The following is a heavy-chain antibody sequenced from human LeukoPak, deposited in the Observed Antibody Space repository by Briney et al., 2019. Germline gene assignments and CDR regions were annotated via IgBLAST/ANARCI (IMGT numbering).Heavy chain of an antibody. J-gene: IGHJ3*02. CDR1: GFTVSSNY. CDR2: IYSGGST. D-gene: IGHD1-26*01. V-gene: IGHV3-53*04. CDR3: ARGRWELHAFDI. Sequence: PGGSLRLSCAASGFTVSSNYMSWVRQAPGKGLEWVSVIYSGGSTYYADSVKGRFTISGHNSKNTLYLQMNSLRAEDTAVYYCARGRWELHAFDIWGQGTMVTVSS.